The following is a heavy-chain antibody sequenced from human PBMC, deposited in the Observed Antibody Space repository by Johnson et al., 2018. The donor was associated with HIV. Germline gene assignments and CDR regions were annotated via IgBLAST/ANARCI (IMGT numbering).Heavy chain of an antibody. Sequence: VQLVESGGGLVQPGGSLRLSCAASGFTFSSYWMSWVRQAPGKGLEWVANIKQDGSEKYYVDSVKGRFTISRDNAKNSLYLQMNSLRAEDTAVYYCARAVRDYYDSSGYYYSFAFDIWGQGTMVTVSS. CDR3: ARAVRDYYDSSGYYYSFAFDI. D-gene: IGHD3-22*01. V-gene: IGHV3-7*02. J-gene: IGHJ3*02. CDR1: GFTFSSYW. CDR2: IKQDGSEK.